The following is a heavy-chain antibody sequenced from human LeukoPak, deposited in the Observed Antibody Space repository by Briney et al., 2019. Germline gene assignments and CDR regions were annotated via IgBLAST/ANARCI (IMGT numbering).Heavy chain of an antibody. CDR2: ISTGSSYI. J-gene: IGHJ4*02. CDR1: GFTFSAYS. CDR3: ATGGTRITIFGVVTLDY. V-gene: IGHV3-21*04. D-gene: IGHD3-3*01. Sequence: GGSLRLSCAASGFTFSAYSMNWVRQAPGKGLEWVSSISTGSSYIYYADSVKGRFTIPRDNSKNTLYLQMNSLRAEDTAVYYCATGGTRITIFGVVTLDYWGQGTLVTVSS.